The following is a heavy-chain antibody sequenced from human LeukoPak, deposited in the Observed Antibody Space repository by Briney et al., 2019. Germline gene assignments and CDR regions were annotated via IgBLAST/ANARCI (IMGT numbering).Heavy chain of an antibody. CDR2: ISSNGANT. D-gene: IGHD6-19*01. V-gene: IGHV3-23*01. CDR3: AKGASGSSGWFGDY. Sequence: PGGSLRLSCAASGFTFRSYAMTWVRQAPGKGLEWVSTISSNGANTYYADSVKGLFTISRDNSKNTLYLQLNSLRAEDSAIYYCAKGASGSSGWFGDYWGQGTQVTVSS. J-gene: IGHJ4*02. CDR1: GFTFRSYA.